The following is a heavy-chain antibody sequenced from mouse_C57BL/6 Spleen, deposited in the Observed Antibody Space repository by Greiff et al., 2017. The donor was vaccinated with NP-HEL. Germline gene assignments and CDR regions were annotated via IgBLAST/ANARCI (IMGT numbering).Heavy chain of an antibody. V-gene: IGHV1-82*01. D-gene: IGHD1-1*02. J-gene: IGHJ1*03. Sequence: VKLMESGPELVKPGASVKISCKASGYAFSSSWMNWVKQRPGKGLEWIGRIYPGDGDTNYNGKFKGKATLTADKSSSTAYMQLSSLTSEDSAVYFCAREVGPYWYFDVWGTGTTVTVSS. CDR2: IYPGDGDT. CDR1: GYAFSSSW. CDR3: AREVGPYWYFDV.